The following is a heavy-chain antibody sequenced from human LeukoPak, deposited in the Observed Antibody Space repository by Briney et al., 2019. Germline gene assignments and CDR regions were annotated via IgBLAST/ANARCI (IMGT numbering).Heavy chain of an antibody. D-gene: IGHD6-19*01. CDR2: INHSGST. CDR1: GGSFSGYY. CDR3: ADGHSSGFPVN. J-gene: IGHJ4*02. Sequence: PSETLSLTCAVYGGSFSGYYWSWIRQPPGKGLEWIGEINHSGSTNYNPSLKSRVTISVDTSKNQFSLKPSSVTAADTAVYYCADGHSSGFPVNWGQGTLVTVSS. V-gene: IGHV4-34*01.